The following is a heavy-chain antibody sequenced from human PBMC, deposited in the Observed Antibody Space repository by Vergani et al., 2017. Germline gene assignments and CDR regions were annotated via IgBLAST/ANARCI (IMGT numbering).Heavy chain of an antibody. V-gene: IGHV3-66*02. Sequence: EVQLVESGGGLVQPGGSLRLSCAASGITVSNTYMSWVRQAPGRGLEWVSVIYSGGRTYYADSVKGRITISRDNSKNTVHLQLNSLRPEDTAVYFCARVMVRSTGAFDIWGQGTMVTVSS. J-gene: IGHJ3*02. D-gene: IGHD3-10*01. CDR2: IYSGGRT. CDR3: ARVMVRSTGAFDI. CDR1: GITVSNTY.